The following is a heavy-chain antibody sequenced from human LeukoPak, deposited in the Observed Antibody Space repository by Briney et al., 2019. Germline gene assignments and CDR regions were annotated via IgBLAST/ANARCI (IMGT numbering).Heavy chain of an antibody. J-gene: IGHJ4*02. Sequence: GGSLRLSCAASGFTFSSYGMHWVRQAPGKGLEWVSSISSSSSYIYYADSVKGRFTISRDNAKNSLYLQMNSLRAEDTAVYYCAGDYYDSSGLGYWGQGTLVTVSS. CDR3: AGDYYDSSGLGY. CDR1: GFTFSSYG. D-gene: IGHD3-22*01. CDR2: ISSSSSYI. V-gene: IGHV3-21*01.